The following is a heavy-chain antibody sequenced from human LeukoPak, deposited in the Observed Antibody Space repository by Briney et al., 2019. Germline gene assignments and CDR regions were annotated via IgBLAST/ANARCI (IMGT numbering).Heavy chain of an antibody. CDR3: ARLDGRYCSSTSCYYFDY. J-gene: IGHJ4*02. CDR1: GYSFTSYW. D-gene: IGHD2-2*01. V-gene: IGHV5-51*01. CDR2: IYPGDSDT. Sequence: GESLKISCKGSGYSFTSYWIGWVRQMPGKGLEWMGIIYPGDSDTRYSPSFQVQVTISADKSISTAYLQWSSLKASDTAMYYCARLDGRYCSSTSCYYFDYWGQGTLVTVSS.